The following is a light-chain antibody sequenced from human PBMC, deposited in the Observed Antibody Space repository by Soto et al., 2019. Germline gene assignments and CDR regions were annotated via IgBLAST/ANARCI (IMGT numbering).Light chain of an antibody. CDR3: QQRSDWPPIFT. V-gene: IGKV3-11*01. CDR1: QSVSNL. Sequence: EIVLTQSPATLSLSPGERATLSCRASQSVSNLLAWYQQKPGQAPRLLIFDVSNRATGIPVRFSGSGSETDFTLTISSLEPEDFAVYYGQQRSDWPPIFTFGPGTKVDI. J-gene: IGKJ3*01. CDR2: DVS.